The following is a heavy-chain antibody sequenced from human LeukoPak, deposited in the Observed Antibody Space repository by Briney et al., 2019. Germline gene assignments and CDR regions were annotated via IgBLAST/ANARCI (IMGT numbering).Heavy chain of an antibody. CDR1: GYTFTDYY. CDR3: ARDYVGDNWFDP. V-gene: IGHV1-2*02. D-gene: IGHD3-16*01. J-gene: IGHJ5*02. CDR2: ISPNSGGT. Sequence: ASVKVSCKGSGYTFTDYYMHWVRQAPGQGLEWMGWISPNSGGTNYAQKFQGRVTMTRDTSISTAYMELSRLRSDDTAVYYCARDYVGDNWFDPWGQGTLVTVSS.